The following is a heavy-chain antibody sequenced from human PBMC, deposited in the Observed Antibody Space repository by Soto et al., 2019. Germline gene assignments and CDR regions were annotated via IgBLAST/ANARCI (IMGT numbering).Heavy chain of an antibody. D-gene: IGHD3-3*02. Sequence: AGSLRLSCAVSGFIFSDYEMNWVRQAPGKGLEWISYISSSGSTIYYADSVKGRFTISRDNAKNSLYLQMNSLRAEDTAFYYCARSPFLECNWAQGTLVTVSS. CDR1: GFIFSDYE. CDR3: ARSPFLECN. J-gene: IGHJ4*02. CDR2: ISSSGSTI. V-gene: IGHV3-48*03.